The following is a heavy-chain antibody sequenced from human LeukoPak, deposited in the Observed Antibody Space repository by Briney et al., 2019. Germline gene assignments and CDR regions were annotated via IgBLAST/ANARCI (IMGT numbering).Heavy chain of an antibody. V-gene: IGHV3-11*05. Sequence: GGSLRLSCAASGFTFSDSYMTWIRQAPGKGLEWVSYISSRNSYTNYADSVKGRFTISRDNAKNSLYLQMNSLRAEDTAVYYCARVGIGRYYDILTGYYNPDYWGQGTLVTVSS. J-gene: IGHJ4*02. CDR2: ISSRNSYT. CDR1: GFTFSDSY. D-gene: IGHD3-9*01. CDR3: ARVGIGRYYDILTGYYNPDY.